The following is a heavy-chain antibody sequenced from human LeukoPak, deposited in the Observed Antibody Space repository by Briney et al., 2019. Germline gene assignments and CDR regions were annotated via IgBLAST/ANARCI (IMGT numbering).Heavy chain of an antibody. J-gene: IGHJ4*02. CDR1: GGSFSGYY. CDR3: ARGRSNRGSYYYDSSGSGYFDY. V-gene: IGHV4-34*01. D-gene: IGHD3-22*01. Sequence: SETLSLTCAVYGGSFSGYYWSWIRQPPGKGLEWIGEINHSGSTNYNPSLKSRVTISVDTSKNQFSLKLSSVTAADTAVYYCARGRSNRGSYYYDSSGSGYFDYWGQGTLVTVSS. CDR2: INHSGST.